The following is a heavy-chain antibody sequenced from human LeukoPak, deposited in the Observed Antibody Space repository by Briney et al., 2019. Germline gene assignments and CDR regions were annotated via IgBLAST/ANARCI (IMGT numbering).Heavy chain of an antibody. D-gene: IGHD1-26*01. Sequence: GESLKISCKASGYNFISYWIGWVRQMPGKGLEWMGIISLGDSDTRYSPSFQGQVTISADKSISTAYLQWSSLKALDTAMYYCARRVGADFDYWGQGTLVTVSS. V-gene: IGHV5-51*01. CDR2: ISLGDSDT. J-gene: IGHJ4*02. CDR1: GYNFISYW. CDR3: ARRVGADFDY.